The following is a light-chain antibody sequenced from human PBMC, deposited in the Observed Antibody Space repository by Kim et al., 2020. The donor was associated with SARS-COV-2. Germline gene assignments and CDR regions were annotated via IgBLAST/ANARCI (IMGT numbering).Light chain of an antibody. CDR1: NIGSKS. CDR3: QVCDSGVV. Sequence: SYELTQPPSVSVAPGKTARITCGGNNIGSKSVHWYQQKPGQAPVLVIYYDSDRPSGIPERFSGSNSGNTANLTISRVEAGDEADYYCQVCDSGVVFG. CDR2: YDS. J-gene: IGLJ2*01. V-gene: IGLV3-21*04.